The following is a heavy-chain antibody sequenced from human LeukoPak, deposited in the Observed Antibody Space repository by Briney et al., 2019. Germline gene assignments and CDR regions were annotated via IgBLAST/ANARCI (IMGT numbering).Heavy chain of an antibody. V-gene: IGHV3-48*03. Sequence: PGGSLILSCAASGFTFSSYEMNRGRQAPGKVLEWVSYISSNGSTIYYADSVKGRFTNSRDNAKNSLYLQINSLRAEDTAVYYCAREYSSSLADYWGQGTLVTVSS. CDR1: GFTFSSYE. D-gene: IGHD6-13*01. CDR2: ISSNGSTI. J-gene: IGHJ4*02. CDR3: AREYSSSLADY.